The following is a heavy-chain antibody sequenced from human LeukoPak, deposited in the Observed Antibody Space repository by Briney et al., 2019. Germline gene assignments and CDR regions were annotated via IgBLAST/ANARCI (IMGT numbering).Heavy chain of an antibody. Sequence: GGSLRLSCAASGFTFDCCGMHWVRQAPGKGLEWVAFIRNVGNDKYYADSVKGRFFISRDNSKNTLSLQMNSLRVEDTAVYYCAHPTEYSSSWYGNWFDPWGQGTLVTVSS. CDR3: AHPTEYSSSWYGNWFDP. D-gene: IGHD6-13*01. V-gene: IGHV3-30*02. CDR1: GFTFDCCG. J-gene: IGHJ5*02. CDR2: IRNVGNDK.